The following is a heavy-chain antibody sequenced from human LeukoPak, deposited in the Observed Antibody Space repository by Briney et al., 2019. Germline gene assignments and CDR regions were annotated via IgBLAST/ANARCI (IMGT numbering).Heavy chain of an antibody. J-gene: IGHJ2*01. CDR2: IIPIFGTA. Sequence: ASVKVSCKASGGTFSSYAISWVRQAPGQGLEWMGRIIPIFGTANYAQKFQGRVTITTDESTSTAYMELSSLRSEDTAVYYCARGDTVVVPAATYWYFDLWGRGTLVTVSS. D-gene: IGHD2-2*01. CDR3: ARGDTVVVPAATYWYFDL. V-gene: IGHV1-69*05. CDR1: GGTFSSYA.